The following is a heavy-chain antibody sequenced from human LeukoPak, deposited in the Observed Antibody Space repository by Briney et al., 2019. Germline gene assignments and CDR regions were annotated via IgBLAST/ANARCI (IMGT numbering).Heavy chain of an antibody. V-gene: IGHV4-59*01. Sequence: PSETPSLTCTVSGGSISSYYWNWIRQPPGKGLEWIGYIYYSGSTNHNPSLKSRVTISVDTSKNQFSLKLSSVTAADTAVYYCARLNVDTTMAHDYWGQGTLVTVSS. CDR3: ARLNVDTTMAHDY. CDR2: IYYSGST. CDR1: GGSISSYY. J-gene: IGHJ4*02. D-gene: IGHD5-18*01.